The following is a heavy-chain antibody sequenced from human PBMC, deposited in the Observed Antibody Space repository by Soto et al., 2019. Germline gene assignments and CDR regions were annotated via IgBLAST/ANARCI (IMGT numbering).Heavy chain of an antibody. D-gene: IGHD3-3*01. Sequence: GASVKVSCKASGGTFSSYAISWVRQAPGQGLEWMGVINPSGGSTSYAQKFQGRVTMTRDTSTSTVYMELSSLRSEDTAVYYCARAYDFWSGPGRWGQGTLVTVSS. CDR2: INPSGGST. V-gene: IGHV1-46*03. CDR1: GGTFSSYA. J-gene: IGHJ4*02. CDR3: ARAYDFWSGPGR.